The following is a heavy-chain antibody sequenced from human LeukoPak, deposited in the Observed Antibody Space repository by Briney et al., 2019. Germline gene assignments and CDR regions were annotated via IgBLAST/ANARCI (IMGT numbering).Heavy chain of an antibody. V-gene: IGHV1-2*02. CDR1: GYTFTGYY. D-gene: IGHD3-10*01. Sequence: ASVKLSCKASGYTFTGYYMHWVRQAPGQGLEWMGWINPNSGGTNYAQKFQGRVTMTRDTSISTAYMELSRLRSDDTAVYYCARGGSGRDYYYYYMDVWGTGTTVTVSS. CDR2: INPNSGGT. CDR3: ARGGSGRDYYYYYMDV. J-gene: IGHJ6*03.